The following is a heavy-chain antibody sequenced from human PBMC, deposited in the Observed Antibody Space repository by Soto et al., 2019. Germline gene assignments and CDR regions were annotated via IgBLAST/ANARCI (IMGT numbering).Heavy chain of an antibody. CDR3: ARDGVAAGKLNFDY. CDR2: ISGDSGNA. D-gene: IGHD6-19*01. Sequence: QVHLVQSGAEVKKPGASVKVSCRTSGYMFTESGMHWVRQAPGQRLEWMGWISGDSGNARYSPTLQDRVTITRDTSASPVYMELSSLGSEYTGLYYCARDGVAAGKLNFDYWGEGPLVTVPS. V-gene: IGHV1-3*01. J-gene: IGHJ4*03. CDR1: GYMFTESG.